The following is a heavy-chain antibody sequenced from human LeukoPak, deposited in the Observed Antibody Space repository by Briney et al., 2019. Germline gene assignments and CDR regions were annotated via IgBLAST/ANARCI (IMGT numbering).Heavy chain of an antibody. CDR1: GFPFSNAW. D-gene: IGHD1/OR15-1a*01. CDR3: TTVGIWNMAIGEDR. V-gene: IGHV3-15*01. J-gene: IGHJ5*02. Sequence: PGGSLRLSCAVFGSGFPFSNAWMSWVRQAPGKGLEWVGRIKSKTDGGTTDYAAPVKGRFTILRDDSKNTLYLQMNSLKTEDTAIYYCTTVGIWNMAIGEDRWGQGTLVTVSS. CDR2: IKSKTDGGTT.